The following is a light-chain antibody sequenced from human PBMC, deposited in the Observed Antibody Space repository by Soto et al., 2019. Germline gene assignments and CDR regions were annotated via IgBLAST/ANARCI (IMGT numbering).Light chain of an antibody. J-gene: IGKJ1*01. CDR3: QQYGSSPLT. V-gene: IGKV3-20*01. CDR1: QSVSSSY. CDR2: GAS. Sequence: EMVLTQSPGTLSLSPGERATLSCRASQSVSSSYLAWYQQKPGQAPRLLIYGASSRATGIPDRFSGSGSGTDFTLTICRLEPEDFAVYYFQQYGSSPLTFGQGTKLAIQ.